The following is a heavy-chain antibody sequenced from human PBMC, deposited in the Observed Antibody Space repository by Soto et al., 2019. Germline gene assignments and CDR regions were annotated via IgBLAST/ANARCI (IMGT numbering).Heavy chain of an antibody. CDR3: AHKGGRGAGMDV. Sequence: KESGPTLVKPTQTLTLTCTFSGFSVSTGGVGVAWIRQPPGKALEWLALIYWDDDKRYSPFLQSRVTITKDTSKNQVVLTMTNMDPVDTATYYCAHKGGRGAGMDVWGQGTTVTVSS. CDR1: GFSVSTGGVG. D-gene: IGHD2-15*01. J-gene: IGHJ6*02. CDR2: IYWDDDK. V-gene: IGHV2-5*02.